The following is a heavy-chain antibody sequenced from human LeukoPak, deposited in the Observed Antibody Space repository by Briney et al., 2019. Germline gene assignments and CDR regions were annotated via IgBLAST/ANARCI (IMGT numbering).Heavy chain of an antibody. CDR2: IHYSGIT. Sequence: QPSETLSLTCTVSGGSISSYYWSWIRQPPGKGLEWIGYIHYSGITNYNSSLRGRVTISVDTSKNQFSLKVSSVTAADTAVYYCARVSRDSSGWFPNFDYWGQGTLVTVSS. CDR3: ARVSRDSSGWFPNFDY. D-gene: IGHD6-19*01. CDR1: GGSISSYY. J-gene: IGHJ4*02. V-gene: IGHV4-59*01.